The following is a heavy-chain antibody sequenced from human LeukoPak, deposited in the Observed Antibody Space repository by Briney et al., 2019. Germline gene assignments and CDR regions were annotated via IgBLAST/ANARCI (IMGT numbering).Heavy chain of an antibody. CDR2: TKSKTDGGTT. CDR3: VNGGTFFPY. V-gene: IGHV3-15*01. D-gene: IGHD4-23*01. Sequence: PGGSLRLSCVASGITFSDAWMTWVRQAPGKGLEWVGRTKSKTDGGTTAYGAPVKGRFTISRDDSKDTLYLQMNSLETEDAAVYFCVNGGTFFPYWGQGTLVTVSP. CDR1: GITFSDAW. J-gene: IGHJ4*02.